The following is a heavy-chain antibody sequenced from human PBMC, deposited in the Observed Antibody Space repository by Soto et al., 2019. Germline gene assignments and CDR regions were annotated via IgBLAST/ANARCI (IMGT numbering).Heavy chain of an antibody. J-gene: IGHJ5*02. CDR3: ARQYNWNHDNWFDP. V-gene: IGHV1-3*01. CDR2: INAGNGNT. Sequence: ASVKVSCKASGYIFTSHTIHWVRQAPGQRLEWMGWINAGNGNTKYSQKFQGRVAFTRDTSASTAYMELSSLRSEDTAVYYCARQYNWNHDNWFDPWGQGTLVTVSS. CDR1: GYIFTSHT. D-gene: IGHD1-20*01.